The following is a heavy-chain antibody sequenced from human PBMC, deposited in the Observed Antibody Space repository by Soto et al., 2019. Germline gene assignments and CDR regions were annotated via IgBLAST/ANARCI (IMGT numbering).Heavy chain of an antibody. Sequence: GGSLRLSCAASGFTFSSYSMNWVRQAPGKGLEWVSSISSSSYIYYADSVKGRFTISRDNAKNSLYLQMNSLRAEDTAVYYCARGGYCSSTSCYRDDNRFDPWGQGTLVTVSS. CDR1: GFTFSSYS. V-gene: IGHV3-21*01. CDR2: ISSSSYI. CDR3: ARGGYCSSTSCYRDDNRFDP. D-gene: IGHD2-2*01. J-gene: IGHJ5*02.